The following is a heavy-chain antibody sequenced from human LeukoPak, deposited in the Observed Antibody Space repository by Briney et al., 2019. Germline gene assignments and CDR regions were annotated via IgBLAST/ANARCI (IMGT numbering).Heavy chain of an antibody. Sequence: ASVKVSCKASGYTFTSYGISWVRQAPGQGLEWMGWISAYNGNTNYAQKLQGRVTMTTDTSTSTAYMELRSLRSDDTAVYYCARAWLGYCSGGSCPLYYFDYWGQETLVTVSS. D-gene: IGHD2-15*01. CDR3: ARAWLGYCSGGSCPLYYFDY. CDR2: ISAYNGNT. J-gene: IGHJ4*02. CDR1: GYTFTSYG. V-gene: IGHV1-18*01.